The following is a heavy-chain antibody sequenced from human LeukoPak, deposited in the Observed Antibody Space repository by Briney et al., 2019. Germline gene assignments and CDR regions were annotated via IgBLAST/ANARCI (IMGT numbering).Heavy chain of an antibody. CDR1: GFTFDDYA. CDR2: ISWNSGSI. CDR3: AKDRGYSSSWYYFDY. D-gene: IGHD6-13*01. J-gene: IGHJ4*02. V-gene: IGHV3-9*03. Sequence: GGSLRLSCAASGFTFDDYAMHWVRQAPGKGLAWVSGISWNSGSIGYADSVKGRFTISRDNAKNSLYLQMNSLRAEDMALYYCAKDRGYSSSWYYFDYWGQGTLVTVSS.